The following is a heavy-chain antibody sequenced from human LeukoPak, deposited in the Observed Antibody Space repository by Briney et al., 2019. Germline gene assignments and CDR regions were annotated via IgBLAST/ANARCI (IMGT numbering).Heavy chain of an antibody. Sequence: SETLSLTCGVYGGPLTGYYGSWIRQPPGKGLEWIGEINHSGSTNYNPSLKSRVTISLDTSKNQFSLRLSSVTAADTAVYYCARKRDRPTGTAYWARGPVTLVTVSS. CDR1: GGPLTGYY. V-gene: IGHV4-34*01. D-gene: IGHD2-8*02. J-gene: IGHJ4*02. CDR2: INHSGST. CDR3: ARKRDRPTGTAYWA.